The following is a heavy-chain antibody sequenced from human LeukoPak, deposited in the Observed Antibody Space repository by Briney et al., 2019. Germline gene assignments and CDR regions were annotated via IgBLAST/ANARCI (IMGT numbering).Heavy chain of an antibody. CDR3: TRDRGSSTLGDY. D-gene: IGHD7-27*01. CDR1: GFTFSSYS. Sequence: GGSLRLSCAASGFTFSSYSMNWVCQAPGKGLEWVGFIRSKAFGETAEYAASVKGRFTISRDDSKSIAYLQMNSLKTEDTAVYYCTRDRGSSTLGDYWGQGTLVTVSS. V-gene: IGHV3-49*04. CDR2: IRSKAFGETA. J-gene: IGHJ4*02.